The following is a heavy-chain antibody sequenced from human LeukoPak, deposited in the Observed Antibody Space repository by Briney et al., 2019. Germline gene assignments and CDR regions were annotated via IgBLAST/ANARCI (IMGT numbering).Heavy chain of an antibody. CDR2: ISSSGSTI. CDR3: ARSPNYYDSSGYNLGYYFDY. CDR1: GGSFSDYF. D-gene: IGHD3-22*01. Sequence: LSLTCAVYGGSFSDYFWGWIRQAPGKGLEWVSYISSSGSTIYYADSVKGRFTISRDNAKNSPYLQMNSLRAEDTAVYYCARSPNYYDSSGYNLGYYFDYWGQGILVTVSS. V-gene: IGHV3-11*01. J-gene: IGHJ4*02.